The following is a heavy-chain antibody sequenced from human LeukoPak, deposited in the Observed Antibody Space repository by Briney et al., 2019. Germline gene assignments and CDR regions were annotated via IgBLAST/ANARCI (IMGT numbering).Heavy chain of an antibody. V-gene: IGHV1-2*02. D-gene: IGHD2-2*01. CDR2: INPNSGGT. CDR1: GYTFTGYY. Sequence: ASVKVSCKASGYTFTGYYMHWVRQAPGQGLEWMGWINPNSGGTNYAQKFQGRVTMTRDTSISTAYMELSRLRSDDTAVYYCARSDCSSTSCYESYWGQGTLVTVSS. J-gene: IGHJ4*02. CDR3: ARSDCSSTSCYESY.